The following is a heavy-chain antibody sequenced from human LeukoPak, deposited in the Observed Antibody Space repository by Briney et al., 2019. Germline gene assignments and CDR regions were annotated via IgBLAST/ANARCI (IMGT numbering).Heavy chain of an antibody. Sequence: GGSLRLSCAASGFTFSSYAMSWVRQAPGKGLEWVSAISGSGGSTYYPDSVKGRVTISRDNSRNTLYLQMNSLRAEDTAVYYCVKALDYTDGSGYRYYLDYWGQGTLVTVSS. V-gene: IGHV3-23*01. J-gene: IGHJ4*02. CDR1: GFTFSSYA. CDR3: VKALDYTDGSGYRYYLDY. CDR2: ISGSGGST. D-gene: IGHD5-12*01.